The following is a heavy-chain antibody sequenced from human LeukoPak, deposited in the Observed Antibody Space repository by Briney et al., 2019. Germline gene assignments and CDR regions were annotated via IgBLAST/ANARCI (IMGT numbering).Heavy chain of an antibody. CDR1: GGSFSGYY. CDR3: ATSIAAAGMNGY. J-gene: IGHJ4*02. V-gene: IGHV4-34*01. D-gene: IGHD6-13*01. Sequence: PSETLSLTCAVYGGSFSGYYWSWIRQPPGKGLEWIGEINHSGSTNYSPSLKSRVTISVDTSKNQFSLKLSSVTAADTAVYYCATSIAAAGMNGYWGQGTLVTVSS. CDR2: INHSGST.